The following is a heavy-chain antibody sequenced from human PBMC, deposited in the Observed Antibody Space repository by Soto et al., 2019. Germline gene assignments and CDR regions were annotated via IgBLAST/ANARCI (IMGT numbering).Heavy chain of an antibody. CDR1: GGSISSSSYY. J-gene: IGHJ4*02. CDR2: IYYSGST. D-gene: IGHD1-20*01. Sequence: SETLSLTCTVSGGSISSSSYYWGWIRQPPGKGLEWIGSIYYSGSTYYNPSLKSRVTISVDTSKNQFSLMLSSVTAVDTAVYYCARRVHITIYYFDYWGQGTLVTVSS. CDR3: ARRVHITIYYFDY. V-gene: IGHV4-39*01.